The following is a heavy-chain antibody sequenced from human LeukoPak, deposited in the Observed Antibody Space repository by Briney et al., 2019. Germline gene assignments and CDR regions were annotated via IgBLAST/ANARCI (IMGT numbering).Heavy chain of an antibody. CDR3: ARGIPYYYDSSGYPN. CDR2: INPNSGGT. CDR1: GYTLTGYY. J-gene: IGHJ4*02. V-gene: IGHV1-2*02. D-gene: IGHD3-22*01. Sequence: ASVKVSCKASGYTLTGYYMHWVRQAPGQGLEWMGWINPNSGGTNYAQKFQGRVTMTRDTSISTAYMELSRLRSDDTAVYYCARGIPYYYDSSGYPNWGQGTLVTVSS.